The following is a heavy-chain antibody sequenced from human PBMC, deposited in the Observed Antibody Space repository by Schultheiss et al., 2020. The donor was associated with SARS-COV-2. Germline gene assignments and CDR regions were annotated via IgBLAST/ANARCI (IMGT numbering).Heavy chain of an antibody. V-gene: IGHV3-7*03. CDR1: GFTFSSYG. CDR3: AREWVEWLGRYYFDY. CDR2: IKQDGSEK. D-gene: IGHD6-19*01. J-gene: IGHJ4*02. Sequence: GGSLRLSCAASGFTFSSYGMHWVRQAPGKGLEWVANIKQDGSEKYYVDSVKGRFTISRDNAKNSLYLQMNSLRAEDTAVYYCAREWVEWLGRYYFDYWGQGTLVTVSS.